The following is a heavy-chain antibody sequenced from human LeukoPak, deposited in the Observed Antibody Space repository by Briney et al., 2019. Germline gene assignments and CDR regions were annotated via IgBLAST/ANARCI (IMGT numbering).Heavy chain of an antibody. CDR1: GGSFSGYY. V-gene: IGHV4-34*01. CDR3: ARGTIKLLDV. Sequence: SETLSLTCAVYGGSFSGYYWSWIRQPPGKGLEWIGEINHSGSTNYNPSLKGRVTISVDTSKNQFSLKLSSVTAADTAVYYCARGTIKLLDVWGQGTTVTVSS. J-gene: IGHJ6*02. CDR2: INHSGST. D-gene: IGHD5-24*01.